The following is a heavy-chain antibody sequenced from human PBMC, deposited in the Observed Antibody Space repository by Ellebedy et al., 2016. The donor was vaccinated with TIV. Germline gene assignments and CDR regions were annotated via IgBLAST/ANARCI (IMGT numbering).Heavy chain of an antibody. Sequence: SETLSLXXTVSGGSISSGGYYWSWIRQHPGKGLEWIGYIYYSGSTYYNPSLKSRVTISVDTSKNQFSLKLSSVTAADTAVYYCARDWRPGPTMITFFGAFDIWGQGTMVTVSS. CDR1: GGSISSGGYY. CDR2: IYYSGST. J-gene: IGHJ3*02. D-gene: IGHD3-16*01. V-gene: IGHV4-31*03. CDR3: ARDWRPGPTMITFFGAFDI.